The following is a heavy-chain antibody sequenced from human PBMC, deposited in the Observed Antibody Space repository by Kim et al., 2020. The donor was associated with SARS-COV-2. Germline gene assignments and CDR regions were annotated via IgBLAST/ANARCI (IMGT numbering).Heavy chain of an antibody. J-gene: IGHJ6*02. CDR3: ARTQRATYYYCGMDV. V-gene: IGHV3-7*03. Sequence: DSVQDRYTISRDNAKNSLYLQMNSLRAEDTAVYYCARTQRATYYYCGMDVWGQGTTVTVSS. D-gene: IGHD6-25*01.